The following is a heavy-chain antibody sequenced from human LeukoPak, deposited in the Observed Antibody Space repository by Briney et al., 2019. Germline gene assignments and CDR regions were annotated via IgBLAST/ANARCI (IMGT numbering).Heavy chain of an antibody. Sequence: PSETLSLTCTVSGGSISSYYWSWIRQPPGKGLEWIGYIYNSGSTNYNPSLKSRVTMSVDTSKNQFSLKLSSVTAADTAVYYCARDQYYYDSSGYRLDPWGQGTLVTVSS. J-gene: IGHJ5*02. CDR1: GGSISSYY. D-gene: IGHD3-22*01. V-gene: IGHV4-59*12. CDR3: ARDQYYYDSSGYRLDP. CDR2: IYNSGST.